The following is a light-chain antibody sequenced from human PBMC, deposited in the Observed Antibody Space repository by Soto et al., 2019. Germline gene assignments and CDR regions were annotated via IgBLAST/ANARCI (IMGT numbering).Light chain of an antibody. V-gene: IGLV2-23*01. CDR3: CSYAGSSTYVV. Sequence: QSVLTQPASVSGSPGQSITISCTGTSSDVGSYNLFSWYQQHPGKAPKLMIYEGSKRPSGVSNRFSGSKSGNTASLTISGLQADDEADYYCCSYAGSSTYVVFGGGTKLTVL. CDR1: SSDVGSYNL. J-gene: IGLJ2*01. CDR2: EGS.